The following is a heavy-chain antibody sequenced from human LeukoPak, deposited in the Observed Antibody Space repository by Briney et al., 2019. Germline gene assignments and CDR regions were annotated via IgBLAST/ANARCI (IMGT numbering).Heavy chain of an antibody. CDR2: INPNSGGT. V-gene: IGHV1-2*02. D-gene: IGHD4-17*01. Sequence: ASVKVSCKASVYTFTGYYMHWVRQAPGQGLEWMGWINPNSGGTNYAQKFQGRVTMTRDTTISTPYMELRRMRSEDTAVYYCASGIRWSVVNSAHWGQGTLVTVSS. CDR3: ASGIRWSVVNSAH. J-gene: IGHJ4*02. CDR1: VYTFTGYY.